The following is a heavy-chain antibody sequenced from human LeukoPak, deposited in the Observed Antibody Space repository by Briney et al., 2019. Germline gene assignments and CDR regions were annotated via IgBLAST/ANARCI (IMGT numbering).Heavy chain of an antibody. J-gene: IGHJ4*02. CDR2: INHSGST. D-gene: IGHD5-18*01. CDR1: GGSFSGYY. Sequence: SETLSLTCAVYGGSFSGYYWSWIRQPPGKGLEWIGEINHSGSTSYNPSLKSQVTISVDTSKNQFSLKLSSVTAADTAVYYCARHSRGYSYGYDYWGQGTLVTVSS. CDR3: ARHSRGYSYGYDY. V-gene: IGHV4-34*01.